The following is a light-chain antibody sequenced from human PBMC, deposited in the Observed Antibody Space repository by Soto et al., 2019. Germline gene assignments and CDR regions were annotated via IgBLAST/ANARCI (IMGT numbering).Light chain of an antibody. V-gene: IGKV3-20*01. CDR1: ESISSSY. J-gene: IGKJ1*01. CDR2: GAY. CDR3: QQYGSSPPWT. Sequence: VLTQSPGTLSLSPGDSATLSCRATESISSSYLAWYQQKPGQAPRLLIYGAYSRATGIPDRFSGSGSGTDFTLTISRLEPEDFAVYYCQQYGSSPPWTFGQGTKVDIK.